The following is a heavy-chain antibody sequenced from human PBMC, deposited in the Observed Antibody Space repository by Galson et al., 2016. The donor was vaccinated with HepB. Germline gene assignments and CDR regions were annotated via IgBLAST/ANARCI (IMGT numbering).Heavy chain of an antibody. V-gene: IGHV3-7*01. D-gene: IGHD2-15*01. CDR2: IKEDGSQK. J-gene: IGHJ4*02. Sequence: SLRLSCAASGFTISSYWMTWVRQAPGKGLEWVANIKEDGSQKNYVDSVKGRFTISRDNAKNSLYLQMNSLRVEDTALYYCEAYCGGGSCHGGEYWGQGTQVTVSS. CDR3: EAYCGGGSCHGGEY. CDR1: GFTISSYW.